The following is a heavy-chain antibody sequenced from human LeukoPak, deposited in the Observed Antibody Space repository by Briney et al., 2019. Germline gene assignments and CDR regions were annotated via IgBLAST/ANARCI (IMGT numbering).Heavy chain of an antibody. CDR2: MNSNSGNT. V-gene: IGHV1-8*01. D-gene: IGHD3-16*02. CDR1: GYTFTSYD. Sequence: ASVKVSCKASGYTFTSYDINWVRQATGQGLEWMGWMNSNSGNTGYAQKFQGRVTMTRNTSISTAYMELSSLRTEDTAVYYCARVSFPGYLHYHYYYYMDVWGKGTTVTVSS. J-gene: IGHJ6*03. CDR3: ARVSFPGYLHYHYYYYMDV.